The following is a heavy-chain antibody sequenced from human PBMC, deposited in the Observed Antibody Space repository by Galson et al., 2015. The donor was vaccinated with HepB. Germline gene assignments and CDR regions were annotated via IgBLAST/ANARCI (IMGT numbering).Heavy chain of an antibody. Sequence: SLRLSCAASRFSFSNYWMSWVRQAPGKGLEWVAHMKQDGSERFYVGSVRGRFTISRDNAKNSVDLQMSSLRAEDTAVYYCARASYGDWGSDAFDIWGQGTMVTVSS. V-gene: IGHV3-7*01. CDR2: MKQDGSER. CDR3: ARASYGDWGSDAFDI. CDR1: RFSFSNYW. J-gene: IGHJ3*02. D-gene: IGHD4-17*01.